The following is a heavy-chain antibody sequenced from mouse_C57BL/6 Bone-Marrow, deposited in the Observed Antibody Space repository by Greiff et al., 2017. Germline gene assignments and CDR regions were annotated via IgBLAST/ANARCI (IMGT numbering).Heavy chain of an antibody. CDR1: GFTFSSYG. J-gene: IGHJ3*01. D-gene: IGHD2-4*01. Sequence: EVQLVESGGDLVKPGGSLKLSCAASGFTFSSYGMSWVRQTPDKRLEWVATISSGGSYTYYPDSVKGRFTISRDNAKNTLYLQMSSLKSEDTAMYYCASSVYDYEAWFAYWGQGTLVTVSA. V-gene: IGHV5-6*01. CDR2: ISSGGSYT. CDR3: ASSVYDYEAWFAY.